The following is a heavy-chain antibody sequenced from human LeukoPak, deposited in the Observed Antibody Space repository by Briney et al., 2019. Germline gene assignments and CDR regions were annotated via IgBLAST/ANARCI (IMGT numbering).Heavy chain of an antibody. CDR2: ISGSGGST. CDR1: GFTFSSYA. CDR3: AKHYYGGNLDY. J-gene: IGHJ4*02. Sequence: GGSLRLSCAASGFTFSSYAMSWVRQAPGKGLEWVSAISGSGGSTDYADSVKGRFTISRDNSKSTLYLQMNSLRAEDTALYYCAKHYYGGNLDYWGQGTLVTVSS. V-gene: IGHV3-23*01. D-gene: IGHD4-23*01.